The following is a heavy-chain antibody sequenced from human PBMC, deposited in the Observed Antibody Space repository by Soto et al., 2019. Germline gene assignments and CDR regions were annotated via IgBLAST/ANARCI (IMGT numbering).Heavy chain of an antibody. J-gene: IGHJ4*02. V-gene: IGHV1-3*01. CDR1: KYTFNSYA. Sequence: ASVKVSCKASKYTFNSYAMNWVRQAPGQRLEWMGWINAGNGNTKYSQKFQGRVTITRDTSASTAYMELSSLRSEDTAVYYCARDPGYSYGYNWGQGTLVTVSS. D-gene: IGHD5-18*01. CDR3: ARDPGYSYGYN. CDR2: INAGNGNT.